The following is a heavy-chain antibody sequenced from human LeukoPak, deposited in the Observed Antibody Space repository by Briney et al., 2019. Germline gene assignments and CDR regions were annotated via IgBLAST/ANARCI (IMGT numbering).Heavy chain of an antibody. CDR3: ARVEYSSGWLDY. J-gene: IGHJ4*02. CDR1: GFNIDDYG. D-gene: IGHD6-19*01. V-gene: IGHV3-20*04. Sequence: GGTLRLSCAASGFNIDDYGMSWVPQAPGKGLEWVSGINWNGGSTGYADSVKGRFTISRDNAKNSLYLQMHSLRAEDTALYYCARVEYSSGWLDYWGQGTLVTVSS. CDR2: INWNGGST.